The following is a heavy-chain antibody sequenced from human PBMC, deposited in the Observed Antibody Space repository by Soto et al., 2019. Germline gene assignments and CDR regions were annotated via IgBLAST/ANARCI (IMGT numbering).Heavy chain of an antibody. V-gene: IGHV3-23*01. CDR3: AKDFIPDGFWDYDY. Sequence: EVRLLESGGGLVQPGGSLRLSCAASGFIFSTYSMNWVRQAPGKGLEWVSVVLPSGSPTFYADSVKGRFTISRDNSKNTLYLQMNNLRAEDTAVYYCAKDFIPDGFWDYDYWGQGTQVTVSS. J-gene: IGHJ4*02. CDR1: GFIFSTYS. D-gene: IGHD3-16*02. CDR2: VLPSGSPT.